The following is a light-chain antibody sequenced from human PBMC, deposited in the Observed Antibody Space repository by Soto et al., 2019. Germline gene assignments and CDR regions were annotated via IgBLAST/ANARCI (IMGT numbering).Light chain of an antibody. V-gene: IGKV1-33*01. J-gene: IGKJ4*01. CDR1: QDISNY. CDR2: DAS. CDR3: QQYDNLPLT. Sequence: DIQMTQSPSSLSASVGDRVTITCQASQDISNYLNRYQQKPGKAPKLLIYDASNLETGVPSRFSGSGSGTDLTFTSSSLQPEDIATYYCQQYDNLPLTFGEGTKVEIK.